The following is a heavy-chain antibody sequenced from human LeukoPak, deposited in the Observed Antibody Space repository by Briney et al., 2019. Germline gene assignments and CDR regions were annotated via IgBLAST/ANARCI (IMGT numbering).Heavy chain of an antibody. V-gene: IGHV4-61*02. CDR3: ARDQYYYGSGSLYMDV. Sequence: PSETLSLTCTVSGGSISSSSYYWSWIRQPAGKGLEWIGRIHTSGSTKYNPSLKSRVTMSVDTSKNQFSLKLSSVTAADTAVHYCARDQYYYGSGSLYMDVWGKGTTVTISS. D-gene: IGHD3-10*01. CDR2: IHTSGST. J-gene: IGHJ6*03. CDR1: GGSISSSSYY.